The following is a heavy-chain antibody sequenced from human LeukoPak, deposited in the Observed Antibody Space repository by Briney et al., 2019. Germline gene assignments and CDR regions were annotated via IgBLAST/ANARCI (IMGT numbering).Heavy chain of an antibody. CDR1: GGSISDSY. J-gene: IGHJ4*02. CDR2: IHDSGIT. CDR3: ARGDGDIVATCYDY. D-gene: IGHD5-12*01. Sequence: SETLSLTCTVSGGSISDSYWSWIRQPPGKGLEWIGKIHDSGITNYNPSLKSRVTFSVDTSKKQFSLKLSSVTAADTAVYYCARGDGDIVATCYDYWGQGTLVTVSS. V-gene: IGHV4-59*01.